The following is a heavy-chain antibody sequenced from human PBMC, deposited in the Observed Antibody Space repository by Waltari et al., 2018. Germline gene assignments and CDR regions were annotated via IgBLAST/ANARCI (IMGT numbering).Heavy chain of an antibody. CDR1: GCSISSRSYS. V-gene: IGHV4-39*07. J-gene: IGHJ3*02. CDR3: ARGNDYIWGSYRSSDAFDI. CDR2: IYYSGST. Sequence: QLQLQESGPGLVKPSETLSLTCPVSGCSISSRSYSWGWIRQPPGKGLEWIGSIYYSGSTYYNPSLKRRVTISVDPSKNQFSLKLGSVTAADTAVYYCARGNDYIWGSYRSSDAFDIWGQGTMVTVSS. D-gene: IGHD3-16*02.